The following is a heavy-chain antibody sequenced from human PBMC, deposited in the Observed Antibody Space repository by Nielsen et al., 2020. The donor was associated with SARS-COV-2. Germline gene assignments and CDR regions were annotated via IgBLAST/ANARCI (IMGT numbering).Heavy chain of an antibody. CDR1: GYDFISSW. J-gene: IGHJ4*02. Sequence: GGSLRLSCEASGYDFISSWIGWVRQMPGKGLEWMGIIFPGGSDIRYSPSFQGQVTISADNGFNTVYLQWSSLKSSDTAMYYCVRRGCVTSSCPSSFDFWGQGTLVTVSS. CDR3: VRRGCVTSSCPSSFDF. D-gene: IGHD2-15*01. CDR2: IFPGGSDI. V-gene: IGHV5-51*01.